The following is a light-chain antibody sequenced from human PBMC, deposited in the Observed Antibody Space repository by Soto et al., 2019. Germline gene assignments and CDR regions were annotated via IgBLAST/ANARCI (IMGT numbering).Light chain of an antibody. CDR2: DAS. J-gene: IGKJ4*01. CDR3: QHRNDWTLT. CDR1: QNVNNW. V-gene: IGKV3-11*01. Sequence: EIGLTQSPITLSFSPRERSTLSCTASQNVNNWLAWYQKKHGQAPRLVIYDASRRATGIPARLRGSGYGTDLTITISSLETEDSAVYYCQHRNDWTLTFGGGTKVDIK.